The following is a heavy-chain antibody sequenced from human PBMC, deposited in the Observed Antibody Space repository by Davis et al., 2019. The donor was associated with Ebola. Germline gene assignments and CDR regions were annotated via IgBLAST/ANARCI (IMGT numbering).Heavy chain of an antibody. Sequence: GESLKISCAASGFTFSSYAMHWVRQAPGKGLECVSAISSNGVSTYYANSVKGRFTISRDNSKNTLYLQMGSLRAEDMAVYYCARLRWYYWYFDLWGRGTLVTVSS. D-gene: IGHD4-23*01. V-gene: IGHV3-64*01. CDR2: ISSNGVST. CDR1: GFTFSSYA. J-gene: IGHJ2*01. CDR3: ARLRWYYWYFDL.